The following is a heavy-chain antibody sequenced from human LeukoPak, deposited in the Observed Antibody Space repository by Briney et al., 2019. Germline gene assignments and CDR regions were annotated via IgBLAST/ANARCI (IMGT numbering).Heavy chain of an antibody. CDR3: ATEGLLAYCGGDCPPTAY. CDR1: GYTFTGYY. V-gene: IGHV1-2*02. J-gene: IGHJ4*02. Sequence: ASVKASCKASGYTFTGYYMHWVRQAPGQGLEWMGWINPNSGGTNYAQKFQGRVTMTRDTSISTAYMELSRLRSDDTAVYYCATEGLLAYCGGDCPPTAYWGQGTLVTVSS. D-gene: IGHD2-21*02. CDR2: INPNSGGT.